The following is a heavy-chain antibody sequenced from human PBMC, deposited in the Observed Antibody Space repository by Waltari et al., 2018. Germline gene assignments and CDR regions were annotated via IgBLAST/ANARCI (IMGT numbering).Heavy chain of an antibody. V-gene: IGHV3-30*03. Sequence: QLVGSGGGVVQQGWSLRLSCAASGFPFRNYGMHWVHQSPGKGLEWVAVILSDGSNEYYADSVKGRFTISRDNSKNTLYLQMNSLRVQDTAVYYCARGSYSSGCDFWGQGTQVTVSS. J-gene: IGHJ4*02. D-gene: IGHD6-19*01. CDR2: ILSDGSNE. CDR1: GFPFRNYG. CDR3: ARGSYSSGCDF.